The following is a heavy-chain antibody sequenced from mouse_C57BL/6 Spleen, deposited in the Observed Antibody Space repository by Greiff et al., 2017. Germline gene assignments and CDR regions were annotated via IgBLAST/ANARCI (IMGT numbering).Heavy chain of an antibody. CDR2: IWTGGGT. V-gene: IGHV2-9-1*01. Sequence: VQLQESGPGLVAPSQSLSITCTAISWVRQPPGKGLEWLGVIWTGGGTNYNSALKSRLSISKDNSKSQVFLKMNSLQTDDTARYYCARKGGSSYWYFDVWGTGTTVTVSS. CDR3: ARKGGSSYWYFDV. J-gene: IGHJ1*03. D-gene: IGHD1-1*01.